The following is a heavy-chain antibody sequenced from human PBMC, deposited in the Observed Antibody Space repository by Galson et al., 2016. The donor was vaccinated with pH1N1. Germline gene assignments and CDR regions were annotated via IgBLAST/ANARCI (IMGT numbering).Heavy chain of an antibody. V-gene: IGHV3-23*01. CDR3: AKVPRRGFNAHGVDY. J-gene: IGHJ4*02. CDR1: GFTFNKYA. Sequence: SLRLSCAASGFTFNKYAMTWVRQAPGKGLEWVSAISGSGRDTYYADSVRGRFTISRDNSKGTVYLQMNSLTVEDTAIYYCAKVPRRGFNAHGVDYWGQGTLVTVSS. CDR2: ISGSGRDT. D-gene: IGHD5-12*01.